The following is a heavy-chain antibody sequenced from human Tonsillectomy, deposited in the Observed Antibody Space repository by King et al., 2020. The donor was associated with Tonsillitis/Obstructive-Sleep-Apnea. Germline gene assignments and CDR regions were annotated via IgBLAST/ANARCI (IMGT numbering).Heavy chain of an antibody. J-gene: IGHJ4*02. CDR3: ARARGSYALDY. V-gene: IGHV3-7*04. Sequence: VQLVESGGGLVQPGGSLRLSCAASGFTFSSYWMSWVRQAPGKGLEWVANIKQDGSEKYYVDSVKGLFTISRDNAKNSLYLQMHSLRAEDTAVYYCARARGSYALDYWGQGTLVTVSS. D-gene: IGHD1-26*01. CDR1: GFTFSSYW. CDR2: IKQDGSEK.